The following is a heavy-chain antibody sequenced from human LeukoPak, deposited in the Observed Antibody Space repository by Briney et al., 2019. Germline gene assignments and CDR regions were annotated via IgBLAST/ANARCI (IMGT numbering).Heavy chain of an antibody. CDR3: PRPSYDILTGYYNVDY. CDR1: GGSISSSSYY. J-gene: IGHJ4*02. Sequence: PSETLSLTCTVSGGSISSSSYYWGWIRQPPGKGLEWIGSIYYSGSTYYNPSLKSRVTISVDTSKNQFPLKLSSVTAADTAVYYCPRPSYDILTGYYNVDYWGQGTLVTVSS. V-gene: IGHV4-39*01. CDR2: IYYSGST. D-gene: IGHD3-9*01.